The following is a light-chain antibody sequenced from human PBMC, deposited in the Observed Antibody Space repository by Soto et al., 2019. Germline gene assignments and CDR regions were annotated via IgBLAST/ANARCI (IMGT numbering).Light chain of an antibody. CDR2: AAP. CDR3: QQSYSTPPVT. V-gene: IGKV1-39*01. CDR1: QSISSY. Sequence: DIHMTQSRSSLSASVGDRVTITCRASQSISSYLNWYQQKPGKAPKLLIYAAPSLQSGVPSRFSGSGSGTDFTLTISSLQPEDFATYYCQQSYSTPPVTFGGGTKVDIK. J-gene: IGKJ4*01.